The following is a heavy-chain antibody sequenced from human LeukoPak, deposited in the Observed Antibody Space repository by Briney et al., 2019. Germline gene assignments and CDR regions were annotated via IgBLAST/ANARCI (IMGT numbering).Heavy chain of an antibody. V-gene: IGHV1-8*03. J-gene: IGHJ4*02. CDR2: MNPNSGNT. CDR3: ARAPSWGGLSSGSYYFDY. Sequence: ASVRVSCNASGYTFTNYDINWVRQAPGQGLEWMGWMNPNSGNTGYAQKFQGRVTITRNTSITTAYMELSSLRSEDTAVYYCARAPSWGGLSSGSYYFDYWGQGTLVTVSS. D-gene: IGHD6-19*01. CDR1: GYTFTNYD.